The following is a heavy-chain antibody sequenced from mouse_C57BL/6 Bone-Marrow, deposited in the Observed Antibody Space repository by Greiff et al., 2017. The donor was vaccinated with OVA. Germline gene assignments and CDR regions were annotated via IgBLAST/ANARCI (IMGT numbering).Heavy chain of an antibody. CDR2: ISYSGST. CDR3: ARYYDGRGSYFDY. Sequence: VQLKESGPGLAKPSQTLSLTCSVTGYSITSDYWNWIREFPGNKLEYMGYISYSGSTYYNPSLKSRISITRDTSKNQYYLQLNSVTTEDTATYYCARYYDGRGSYFDYWGQGTTLTVSS. V-gene: IGHV3-8*01. D-gene: IGHD1-2*01. CDR1: GYSITSDY. J-gene: IGHJ2*01.